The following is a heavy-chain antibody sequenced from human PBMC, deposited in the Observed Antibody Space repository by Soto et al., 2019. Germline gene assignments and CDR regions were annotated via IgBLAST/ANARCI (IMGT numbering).Heavy chain of an antibody. CDR3: ARGASDFWGAYPEIHFFDY. V-gene: IGHV3-30-3*01. J-gene: IGHJ4*01. D-gene: IGHD3-3*01. CDR2: ISYDETNK. Sequence: LRLSCAASEFTFSTYPMHWVRQAPGKGLEWVAVISYDETNKYYADSVKGRFTISRDNSKNTLYLQMNNLRADDTAVYYCARGASDFWGAYPEIHFFDYWGHGTLVTVSS. CDR1: EFTFSTYP.